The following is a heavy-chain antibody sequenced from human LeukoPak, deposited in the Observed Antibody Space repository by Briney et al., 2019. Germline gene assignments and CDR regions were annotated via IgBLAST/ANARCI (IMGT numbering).Heavy chain of an antibody. CDR2: ISGSGGST. CDR1: GFTFSSYA. Sequence: GGSLRLSCAASGFTFSSYAMSWVRQAPGEGLEWVSAISGSGGSTYYADSVKGRFTISRDNSKNTLYLQMNSLRAEDTAVYYCAKRVSYYYYMDVWGKGTTVAVSS. CDR3: AKRVSYYYYMDV. V-gene: IGHV3-23*01. J-gene: IGHJ6*03.